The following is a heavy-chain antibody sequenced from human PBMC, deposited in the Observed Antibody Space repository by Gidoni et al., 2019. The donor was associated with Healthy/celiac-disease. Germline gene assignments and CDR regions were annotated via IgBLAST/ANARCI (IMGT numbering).Heavy chain of an antibody. CDR2: ISGSGGST. D-gene: IGHD2-21*01. CDR1: GFTFSRYA. V-gene: IGHV3-23*01. Sequence: EVQLLESGGGLVQPGGSLRLSCAASGFTFSRYARSWVRQAPGKGLEWVSAISGSGGSTYYADYVKGRFTISRDNSKNTLYLQMNSLRAEDTAVYYCAKDAYSGSDYYYYYYMDVWGKGTTVTVSS. CDR3: AKDAYSGSDYYYYYYMDV. J-gene: IGHJ6*03.